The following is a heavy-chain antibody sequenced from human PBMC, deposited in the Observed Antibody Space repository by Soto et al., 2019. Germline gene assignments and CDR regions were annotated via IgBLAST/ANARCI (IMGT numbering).Heavy chain of an antibody. CDR3: TRDRRISGFDP. Sequence: GGSLRLSCEASGFTFSSYWMHWVRQGPGKGLEWLSLLNSDGSSPNYADSVKGRFTVSRDNAKNTLFLQMNSLRVDDTGIYYCTRDRRISGFDPWGQGTLVTVSS. CDR2: LNSDGSSP. J-gene: IGHJ5*02. D-gene: IGHD3-16*02. V-gene: IGHV3-74*01. CDR1: GFTFSSYW.